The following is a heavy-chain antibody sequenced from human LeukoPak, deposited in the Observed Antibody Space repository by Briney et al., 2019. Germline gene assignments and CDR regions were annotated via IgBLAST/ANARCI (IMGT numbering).Heavy chain of an antibody. Sequence: SVKVSSKASGGTFSIYAISWVRQAPGQGLERMGGIIPIFGTANDAQKFQGRVTITADESTSTAYMELSSLRSEDTAVYYCASRRGYSGYDYGGDYYYGMDVWGQGTTVTVSS. CDR2: IIPIFGTA. CDR3: ASRRGYSGYDYGGDYYYGMDV. CDR1: GGTFSIYA. V-gene: IGHV1-69*01. D-gene: IGHD5-12*01. J-gene: IGHJ6*02.